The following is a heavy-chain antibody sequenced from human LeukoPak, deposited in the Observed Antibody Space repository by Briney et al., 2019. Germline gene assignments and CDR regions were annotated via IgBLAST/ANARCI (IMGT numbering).Heavy chain of an antibody. CDR2: ISSSGGMI. CDR3: ARELVLAAKTYWFDS. Sequence: GGSLGLSCTAPGFTFSSYSMNWVRQAPGKGLEWISHISSSGGMIYYADSVRGRFTVSRDNAKNSVLLQMNGLRVEDTALYYCARELVLAAKTYWFDSWGQGTLVAVSS. V-gene: IGHV3-48*04. J-gene: IGHJ5*01. D-gene: IGHD2-15*01. CDR1: GFTFSSYS.